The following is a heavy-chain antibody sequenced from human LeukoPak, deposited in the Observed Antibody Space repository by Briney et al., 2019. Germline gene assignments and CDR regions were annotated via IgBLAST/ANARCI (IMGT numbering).Heavy chain of an antibody. CDR3: ARHRPYIGDPTFIDY. CDR1: GGSFSGYY. J-gene: IGHJ4*02. V-gene: IGHV4-34*01. Sequence: SETLSLTCAAYGGSFSGYYWSWIRQPPGKGLEWIGEINHSGSTNYNPSLKSRVTISVDTSKNQFSLKLSSVTAADTAVYYCARHRPYIGDPTFIDYWGQGTLVTVSS. D-gene: IGHD3-10*01. CDR2: INHSGST.